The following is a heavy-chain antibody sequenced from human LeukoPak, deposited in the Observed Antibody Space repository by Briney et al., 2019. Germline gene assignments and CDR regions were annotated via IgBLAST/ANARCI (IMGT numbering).Heavy chain of an antibody. D-gene: IGHD5-18*01. V-gene: IGHV4-31*03. CDR2: IYYSGST. CDR3: ARLTAMVTSFDY. Sequence: SQTLSLTCTVSGGSISSGGYSWSWIRQHPGKGLEWIGYIYYSGSTYYNPSLKSRVTISVDTSKNQFSLKLSSVTAADTAVYYCARLTAMVTSFDYWGQGTLVTVSS. J-gene: IGHJ4*02. CDR1: GGSISSGGYS.